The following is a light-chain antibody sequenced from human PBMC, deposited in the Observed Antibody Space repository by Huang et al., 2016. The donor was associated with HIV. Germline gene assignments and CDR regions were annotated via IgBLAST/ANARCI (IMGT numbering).Light chain of an antibody. CDR1: QNISKY. V-gene: IGKV1-39*01. CDR3: QQSYGIPRT. CDR2: GTS. J-gene: IGKJ2*01. Sequence: DIQMTQSPSSLSASVGVTVIITCRASQNISKYLNWYQQVPGRSPKLLIYGTSNLQRGVSLMRFSGRASGTDFTLTITSLQPEDAATYFCQQSYGIPRTFGLGT.